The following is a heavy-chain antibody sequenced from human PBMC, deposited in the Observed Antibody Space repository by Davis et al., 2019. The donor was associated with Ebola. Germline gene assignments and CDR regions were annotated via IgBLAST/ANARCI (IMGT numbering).Heavy chain of an antibody. CDR3: ARGGGVYQLLLHY. CDR1: GFTFSSYA. V-gene: IGHV3-23*01. J-gene: IGHJ4*02. D-gene: IGHD2-2*01. CDR2: ISGSGGST. Sequence: GESLKISCAASGFTFSSYAMSWVRQAPGKGLEWVSAISGSGGSTYYADSVKGRFTISRDNSKNTLYLQMNSLRAEDTAVYYCARGGGVYQLLLHYWGQGTLVTVSS.